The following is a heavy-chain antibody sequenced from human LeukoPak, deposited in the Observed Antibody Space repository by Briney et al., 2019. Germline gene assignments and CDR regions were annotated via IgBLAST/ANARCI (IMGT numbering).Heavy chain of an antibody. CDR1: GYTFTSYG. CDR3: ARESTPYCSSTSCYLYNWFDP. Sequence: GASVKVSXKASGYTFTSYGISWVRQAPGQGLEWMGWISAYNGNTNYAQKLQGRVTMTTDTSTSTAYMELRRLRSDDTAVYYCARESTPYCSSTSCYLYNWFDPWGQGTLVTVSS. CDR2: ISAYNGNT. J-gene: IGHJ5*02. D-gene: IGHD2-2*01. V-gene: IGHV1-18*01.